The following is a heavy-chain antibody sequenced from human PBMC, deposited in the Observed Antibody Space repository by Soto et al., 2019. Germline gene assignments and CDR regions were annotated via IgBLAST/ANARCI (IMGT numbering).Heavy chain of an antibody. V-gene: IGHV3-66*01. CDR2: IYSGGST. J-gene: IGHJ3*02. CDR3: AREVHCSGGSCYSPAFDI. D-gene: IGHD2-15*01. Sequence: GGSLRLSCAASGFTVSSNYMSWVRQAPGKGLEWVSVIYSGGSTYYADSVKGRFTISRDNSKNTLYLQMNSLRAEDTAVYYCAREVHCSGGSCYSPAFDIWGQGTMVTVSS. CDR1: GFTVSSNY.